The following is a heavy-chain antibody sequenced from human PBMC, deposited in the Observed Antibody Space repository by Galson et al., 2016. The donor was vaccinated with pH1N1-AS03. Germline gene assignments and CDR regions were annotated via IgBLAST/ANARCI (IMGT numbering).Heavy chain of an antibody. V-gene: IGHV3-30*02. CDR1: GFTFSTYG. J-gene: IGHJ4*02. D-gene: IGHD5-24*01. CDR2: IGSDGGKT. CDR3: ARDRPNYNVYLDH. Sequence: SLRLSCAASGFTFSTYGMHWVRQAPGMGLEWVAFIGSDGGKTLYGDFVKGRFTISRDNSKNTLFLQMHSLRPEDTAVYYCARDRPNYNVYLDHWGQGILVTVSS.